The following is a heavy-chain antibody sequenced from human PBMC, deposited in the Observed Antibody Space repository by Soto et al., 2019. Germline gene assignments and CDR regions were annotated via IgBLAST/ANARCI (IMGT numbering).Heavy chain of an antibody. J-gene: IGHJ6*03. CDR3: ARGKQQLVPRYYYSMDV. CDR1: GGSFSGYY. Sequence: QVQLQQWGAGLLKPSETLSLTCAVYGGSFSGYYWSWIRQPPGKGLEWIGEINHSGSTNYNPSLKSRVTISVDTSKNQFSLKLSSVTAADTAVYYCARGKQQLVPRYYYSMDVWGKGTTVTVSS. D-gene: IGHD6-13*01. CDR2: INHSGST. V-gene: IGHV4-34*01.